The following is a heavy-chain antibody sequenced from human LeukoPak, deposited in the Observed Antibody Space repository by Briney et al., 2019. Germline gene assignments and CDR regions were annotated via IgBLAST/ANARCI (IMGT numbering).Heavy chain of an antibody. CDR3: ARASSGYGDFLHYYGMDV. D-gene: IGHD4-17*01. CDR2: IYYTGNT. CDR1: GGSISNYY. J-gene: IGHJ6*02. Sequence: SETLSLTCTVSGGSISNYYWSWIRQSPGKGLEWIGYIYYTGNTNYNPSLESRVIISVDTSKNQFSLKLSSVTAADTAVYYCARASSGYGDFLHYYGMDVWGQGTLVTVSS. V-gene: IGHV4-59*08.